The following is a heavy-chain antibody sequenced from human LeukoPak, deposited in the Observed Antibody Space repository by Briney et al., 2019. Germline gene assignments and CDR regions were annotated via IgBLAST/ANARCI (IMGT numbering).Heavy chain of an antibody. CDR1: GYTFTNYG. V-gene: IGHV1-69*05. CDR3: ARAPYDFWSGQQNDYYYYYMDV. CDR2: IIPIFGTA. D-gene: IGHD3-3*01. J-gene: IGHJ6*03. Sequence: GASVKVSCKASGYTFTNYGINWVRQAPGQGLEWMGGIIPIFGTANYAQKFQGRVTITTDESTSTAYMELSSLRSEDTAVYYCARAPYDFWSGQQNDYYYYYMDVWGKGTTVTVSS.